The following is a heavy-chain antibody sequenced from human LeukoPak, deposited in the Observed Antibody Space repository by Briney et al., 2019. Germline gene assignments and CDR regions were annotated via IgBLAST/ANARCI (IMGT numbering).Heavy chain of an antibody. CDR1: GFTFSTYS. J-gene: IGHJ4*02. V-gene: IGHV3-48*02. Sequence: GGSLRLSCAASGFTFSTYSMNWVRQAPGKGLEWVSYISGGSSSIYYADSVKGRFTTSRDNAESSLYLQMNSLRDEDTAVYYCARDSAYGSGSYTFDYWGQGTLVTVSS. CDR2: ISGGSSSI. D-gene: IGHD3-10*01. CDR3: ARDSAYGSGSYTFDY.